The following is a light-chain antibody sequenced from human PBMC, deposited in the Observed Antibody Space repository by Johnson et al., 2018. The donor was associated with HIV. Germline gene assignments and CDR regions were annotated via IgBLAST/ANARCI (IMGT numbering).Light chain of an antibody. Sequence: QSVLTQSPSVSAAPGQKVTISCSGSSSNIGNNYVSWYQQLPGTAPKLLIYENNKRPSGIPDRFSGSKSGTSATLGITGLQTGDEADYYCGTWDNSLNTGGAFGAGTKVTVL. CDR2: ENN. CDR1: SSNIGNNY. CDR3: GTWDNSLNTGGA. J-gene: IGLJ1*01. V-gene: IGLV1-51*02.